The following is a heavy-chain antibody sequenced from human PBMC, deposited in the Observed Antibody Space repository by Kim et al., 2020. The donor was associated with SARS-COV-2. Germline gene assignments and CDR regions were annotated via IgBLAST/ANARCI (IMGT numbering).Heavy chain of an antibody. D-gene: IGHD2-21*02. Sequence: SPTFKGQVTISADKSISTAYLQWSSLKASDTAMYYCARPIHGGDGDAFDIWGQGTMVTVSS. V-gene: IGHV5-51*01. CDR3: ARPIHGGDGDAFDI. J-gene: IGHJ3*02.